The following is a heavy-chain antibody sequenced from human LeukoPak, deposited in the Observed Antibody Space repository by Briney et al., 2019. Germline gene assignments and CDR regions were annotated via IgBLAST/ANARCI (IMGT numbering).Heavy chain of an antibody. CDR2: INHSGST. CDR3: AREGYSSSIWFDP. CDR1: GGSFSDYR. Sequence: SETLSLTCAVYGGSFSDYRWSWIRQPPGKGLEWIGEINHSGSTNYNPSLKSRVTISVDTSKKQFSLKLTSVTAADTAVYYCAREGYSSSIWFDPWGQGTLVTVSS. D-gene: IGHD6-6*01. V-gene: IGHV4-34*01. J-gene: IGHJ5*02.